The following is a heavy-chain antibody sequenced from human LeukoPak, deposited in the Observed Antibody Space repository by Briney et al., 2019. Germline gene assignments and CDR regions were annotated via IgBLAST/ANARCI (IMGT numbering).Heavy chain of an antibody. CDR2: IRYDGSNK. J-gene: IGHJ6*03. Sequence: PGGSLRLSCVASGFTFISYGMHWVRQAPGKGLEWVAFIRYDGSNKYYADSVKGRFTISRDNSKKPLSLQMTSLRAEDTAGYYCATGGGYSSSWRYYYYYMDVWGKGTTVTISS. CDR1: GFTFISYG. V-gene: IGHV3-30*02. D-gene: IGHD6-13*01. CDR3: ATGGGYSSSWRYYYYYMDV.